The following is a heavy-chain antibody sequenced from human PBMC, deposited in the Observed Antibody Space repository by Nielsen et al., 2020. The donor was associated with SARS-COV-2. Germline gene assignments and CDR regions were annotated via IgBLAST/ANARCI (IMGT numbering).Heavy chain of an antibody. CDR3: AKLGYYYDSSGYYDY. D-gene: IGHD3-22*01. Sequence: GGSLRLSCAASGFTFDDYAVHWVRQAPGKGLEWVSGISWNSGTIGYADSVKGRFTFSRDNAKNSLYLQMNSLRAEDTAVYYCAKLGYYYDSSGYYDYWGQGTLVTVSS. CDR2: ISWNSGTI. J-gene: IGHJ4*02. CDR1: GFTFDDYA. V-gene: IGHV3-9*01.